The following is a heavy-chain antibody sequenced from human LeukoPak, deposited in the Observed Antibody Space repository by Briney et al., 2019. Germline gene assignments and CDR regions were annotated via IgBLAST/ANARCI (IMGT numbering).Heavy chain of an antibody. Sequence: GGSLRLSCAASGFTFTDYWMNWIRQAPGKGLEWVSYISSSGSTIYYADSVKGRFTISRDNAKNSLYLQMNSLRAEDTAVYYCARQAYYDSSGYYLYWGQGTLVTVSS. V-gene: IGHV3-11*01. CDR3: ARQAYYDSSGYYLY. J-gene: IGHJ4*02. D-gene: IGHD3-22*01. CDR2: ISSSGSTI. CDR1: GFTFTDYW.